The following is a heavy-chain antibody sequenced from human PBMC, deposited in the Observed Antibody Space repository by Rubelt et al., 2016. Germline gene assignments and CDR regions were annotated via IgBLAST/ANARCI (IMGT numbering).Heavy chain of an antibody. Sequence: QVQLVQSGAEVKKPGASVKVSCKASGYTFTSYGISWVRQAPGQGLEWMGWLSAYNDNTYYAQKLQGRVTMTTDTSTGTAYMELRSLRSDDTAVYYCARNLIMITFGGVIVPPDYWGQGTLVTVSS. D-gene: IGHD3-16*02. J-gene: IGHJ4*02. CDR2: LSAYNDNT. V-gene: IGHV1-18*01. CDR3: ARNLIMITFGGVIVPPDY. CDR1: GYTFTSYG.